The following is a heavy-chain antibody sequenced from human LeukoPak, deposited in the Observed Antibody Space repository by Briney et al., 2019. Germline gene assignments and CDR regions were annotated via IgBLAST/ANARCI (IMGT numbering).Heavy chain of an antibody. CDR3: ARGRVMYYYDSSGYYQPTTTRNYFDY. CDR2: INHSGST. J-gene: IGHJ4*02. D-gene: IGHD3-22*01. V-gene: IGHV4-34*01. CDR1: GGSFSGYY. Sequence: TSETLSLTCAVYGGSFSGYYWSWIRQPPGKGLEWIGEINHSGSTNYNPSLKSRVTISVDTSKNQFSLKLSSVTAADTAVYYCARGRVMYYYDSSGYYQPTTTRNYFDYWGQGTLVTVSS.